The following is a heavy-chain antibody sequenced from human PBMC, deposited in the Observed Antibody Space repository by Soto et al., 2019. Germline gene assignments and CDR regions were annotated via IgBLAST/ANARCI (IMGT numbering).Heavy chain of an antibody. D-gene: IGHD2-15*01. Sequence: PGGSLRLSCAASGFTFSSYAMSWVRQAPGKGLEWVSRISSNSGSTSYADSVKGRFTISRDNAKNTLYLRMNSLRAEETAVYYCVRTSLVVAAATREDYWGQGTLVTVSS. CDR1: GFTFSSYA. CDR3: VRTSLVVAAATREDY. J-gene: IGHJ4*02. CDR2: ISSNSGST. V-gene: IGHV3-23*01.